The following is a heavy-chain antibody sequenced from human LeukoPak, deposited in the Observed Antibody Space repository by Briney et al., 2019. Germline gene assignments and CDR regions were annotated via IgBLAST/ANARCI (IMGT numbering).Heavy chain of an antibody. J-gene: IGHJ6*03. CDR2: INPNSGGT. V-gene: IGHV1-2*02. D-gene: IGHD6-13*01. CDR1: GYTFTGYY. CDR3: ASHPNSGSSSWYGDYYYYMDV. Sequence: GASVKVSCKASGYTFTGYYMHWVRQAPGQGLEWMGWINPNSGGTNYAQKFQGRVTMTRDTSISTAYMELSRLRSDDTAVYYCASHPNSGSSSWYGDYYYYMDVWGKGATVTISS.